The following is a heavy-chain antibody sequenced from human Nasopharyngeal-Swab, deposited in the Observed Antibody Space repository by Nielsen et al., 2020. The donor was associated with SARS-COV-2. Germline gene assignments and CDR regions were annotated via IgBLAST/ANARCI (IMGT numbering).Heavy chain of an antibody. J-gene: IGHJ3*02. D-gene: IGHD3-3*01. Sequence: GSLRLSCTASGGSIGSYFWSWIRQPPGKGLEWIGYIYYTVNTNYNPSLESRVTISMDKSRNQFSLKLSSVSAADTAVYFCARAIGVKAFDIWGQGTVVTVSS. CDR3: ARAIGVKAFDI. V-gene: IGHV4-59*13. CDR2: IYYTVNT. CDR1: GGSIGSYF.